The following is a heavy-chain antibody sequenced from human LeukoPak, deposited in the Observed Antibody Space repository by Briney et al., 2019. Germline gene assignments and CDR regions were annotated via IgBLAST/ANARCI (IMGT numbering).Heavy chain of an antibody. CDR1: GFTFSSYA. J-gene: IGHJ3*02. Sequence: GGSLRLSCAASGFTFSSYAMHWVRQAPGKGLEWVAVISYDGSNKYYADSVKGRFTISRDNSKNTLYLQMNSLRAEDTAVYYCARESYGSGHCAAFGIWGQGTLVTVSS. CDR2: ISYDGSNK. CDR3: ARESYGSGHCAAFGI. D-gene: IGHD3-16*01. V-gene: IGHV3-30*04.